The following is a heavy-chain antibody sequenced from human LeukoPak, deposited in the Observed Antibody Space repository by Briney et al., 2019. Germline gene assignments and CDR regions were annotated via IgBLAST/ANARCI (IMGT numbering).Heavy chain of an antibody. CDR3: ARAKRYCSSTSCYKKRGDSSGWYGAYYYHYGMDV. CDR1: GFTFSSYW. V-gene: IGHV3-7*01. J-gene: IGHJ6*02. D-gene: IGHD2-2*02. CDR2: IKQDGSEK. Sequence: PGGSLRLSCAASGFTFSSYWMSWVRQAPGKGLEWVANIKQDGSEKYYVDSMKGRFTIYRDNAKNSLYLQMNSLRAEDTDVYYCARAKRYCSSTSCYKKRGDSSGWYGAYYYHYGMDVWGQGTTVTVSS.